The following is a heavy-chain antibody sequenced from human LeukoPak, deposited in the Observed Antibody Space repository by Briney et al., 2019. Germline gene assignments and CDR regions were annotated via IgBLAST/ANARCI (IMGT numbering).Heavy chain of an antibody. CDR1: GFTFSSYA. CDR2: ISYDGSNK. CDR3: ARDRTYSSGWYYFDY. V-gene: IGHV3-30-3*01. Sequence: GGSLRLSCVVSGFTFSSYAMHWVRQAPGKGLEWVAVISYDGSNKYYADSVKGRFTISRDNSKNTLYLQMNSLRAEDTAVYYCARDRTYSSGWYYFDYWGQGTLVTVSS. D-gene: IGHD6-19*01. J-gene: IGHJ4*02.